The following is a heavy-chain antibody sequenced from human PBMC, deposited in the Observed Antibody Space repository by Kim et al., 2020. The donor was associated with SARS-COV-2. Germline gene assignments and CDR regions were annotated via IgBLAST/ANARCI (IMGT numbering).Heavy chain of an antibody. V-gene: IGHV4-59*01. D-gene: IGHD1-1*01. CDR3: ARDSRLKPFDY. CDR1: GGSISSYY. CDR2: IYYSGST. J-gene: IGHJ4*02. Sequence: SETLSLTCTVSGGSISSYYWSWIRQPPGKGLEWIGYIYYSGSTNYNPSLKSRVTISVDTSKNQFSLKLSSVTAADTAVYYCARDSRLKPFDYWGQGTLVT.